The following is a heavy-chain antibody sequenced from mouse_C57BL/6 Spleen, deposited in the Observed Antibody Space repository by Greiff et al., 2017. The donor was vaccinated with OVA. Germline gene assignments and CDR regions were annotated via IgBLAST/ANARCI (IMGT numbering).Heavy chain of an antibody. Sequence: EVQRVESGGGLVKPGGSLKLSCAASGFTFSAYGMHWVRQAPEKGLEWVAYISSGSSTIYYADTVKGRFTISRDNAKNTLFLQMTSLRSEDTAMYYCARNYDFDYWGQGTTLTVSS. CDR3: ARNYDFDY. V-gene: IGHV5-17*01. D-gene: IGHD2-4*01. CDR1: GFTFSAYG. CDR2: ISSGSSTI. J-gene: IGHJ2*01.